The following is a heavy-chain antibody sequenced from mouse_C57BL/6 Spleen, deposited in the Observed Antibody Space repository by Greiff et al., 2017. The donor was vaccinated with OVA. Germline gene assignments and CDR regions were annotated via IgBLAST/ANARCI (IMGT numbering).Heavy chain of an antibody. D-gene: IGHD4-1*01. CDR1: GYTFTSYG. Sequence: QVQLQQSGAELARPGASVKLSCKASGYTFTSYGISWVTQRTGQGLEWIGEIYPRSGNTYYHEKFKGKATLTADKSSSTAYMELRSLTSEDSAVEFCAKTLTGTWDFDYGGQGTTLTVSS. CDR3: AKTLTGTWDFDY. J-gene: IGHJ2*01. V-gene: IGHV1-81*01. CDR2: IYPRSGNT.